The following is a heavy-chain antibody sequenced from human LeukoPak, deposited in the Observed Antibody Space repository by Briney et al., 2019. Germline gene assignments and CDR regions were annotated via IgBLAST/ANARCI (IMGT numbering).Heavy chain of an antibody. CDR1: AYSFTSYW. CDR3: ARRSSSSQFFDL. V-gene: IGHV5-51*01. D-gene: IGHD6-6*01. Sequence: GESLKISCTASAYSFTSYWIAWVRQMPGKGLEWMGIIYPGDSDTRYSPSFQGQVTISADKSITTAHLEWSSLKASDTAIYYCARRSSSSQFFDLWGPGTLVTVSS. J-gene: IGHJ4*02. CDR2: IYPGDSDT.